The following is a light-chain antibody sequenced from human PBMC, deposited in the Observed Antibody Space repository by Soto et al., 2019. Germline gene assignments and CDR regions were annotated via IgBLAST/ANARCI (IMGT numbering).Light chain of an antibody. J-gene: IGKJ2*01. V-gene: IGKV1-5*01. Sequence: DIQMTQSPSTLAASVGDTVTMTCRSSSKWLAWYQKKPGKAPKLLIYDVSNLERGVPPRFSGSTSGAESTLTISGLQPDDLGTYHCHHTNDIPCGQGTKVEIK. CDR3: HHTNDIP. CDR1: SSSKW. CDR2: DVS.